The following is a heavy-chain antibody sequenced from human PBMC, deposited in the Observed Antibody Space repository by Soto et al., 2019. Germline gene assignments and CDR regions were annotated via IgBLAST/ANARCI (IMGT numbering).Heavy chain of an antibody. J-gene: IGHJ4*02. CDR3: ARPSLENSSSWYMY. V-gene: IGHV4-39*01. CDR2: MYYRGNT. D-gene: IGHD6-13*01. CDR1: GGSISSGVYY. Sequence: QLQLQESGPGLVKPSETLSLTCTVSGGSISSGVYYWGWVRQAPGKGLEWIGSMYYRGNTFYNPSLQSRLTISVDTSRNQFSLKLSSVTAADTAVYYCARPSLENSSSWYMYWGQGILVTVSS.